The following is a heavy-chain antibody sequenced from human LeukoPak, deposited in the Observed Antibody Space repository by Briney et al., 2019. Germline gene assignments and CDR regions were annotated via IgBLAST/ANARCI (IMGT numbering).Heavy chain of an antibody. CDR2: IYYDGDT. D-gene: IGHD3-16*01. CDR3: AKGGETRTFFFDS. J-gene: IGHJ4*02. CDR1: GFTSTNYA. V-gene: IGHV3-NL1*01. Sequence: GGSLRLSCAASGFTSTNYAMHWVRQAPGKGLEWVSIIYYDGDTSYADSVKGRFSISRDISKNTLYLQMSSLRADDTAMYYCAKGGETRTFFFDSWGQGSLVTVSS.